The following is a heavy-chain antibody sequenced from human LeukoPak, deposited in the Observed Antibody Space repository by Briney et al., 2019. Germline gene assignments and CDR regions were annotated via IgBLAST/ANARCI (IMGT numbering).Heavy chain of an antibody. CDR2: IYYSGST. CDR3: ARETSLAGFASGLGFNY. D-gene: IGHD6-19*01. CDR1: GGSISSYY. Sequence: PSETLSLTCTVSGGSISSYYWSWIRQPPGKGLEWVGQIYYSGSTNYNPSLKSRVTMSIDTSKNHFSLKLTSVTAADTATYYCARETSLAGFASGLGFNYWGQGILVSVSS. V-gene: IGHV4-59*01. J-gene: IGHJ4*02.